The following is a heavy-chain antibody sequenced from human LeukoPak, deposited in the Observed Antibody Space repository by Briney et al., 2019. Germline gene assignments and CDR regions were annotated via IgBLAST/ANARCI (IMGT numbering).Heavy chain of an antibody. Sequence: SETLSLTCTVSGGSISSSSYYWNWIRQSPGKGLEWIGNIYSGGSTYYTPSLKSRVTISVDTSKNQFSLKLSSVTAADTAVYYCARGAYYYDSSGVDYWGQGTLVTVSS. J-gene: IGHJ4*02. CDR2: IYSGGST. CDR1: GGSISSSSYY. V-gene: IGHV4-39*07. D-gene: IGHD3-22*01. CDR3: ARGAYYYDSSGVDY.